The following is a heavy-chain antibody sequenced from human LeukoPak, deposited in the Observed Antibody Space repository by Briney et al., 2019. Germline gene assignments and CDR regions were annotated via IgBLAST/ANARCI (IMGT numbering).Heavy chain of an antibody. CDR2: IYTSGST. Sequence: PSETLSLTCTVSGGSISSGSYYWSWIRQPAGKGLEWIGRIYTSGSTNYNPSLKSRVTISVDTCKNQFSLKLSSVTAADTAVYYCAIGCVTMIVLDAFDIWGQGRMVTVSS. V-gene: IGHV4-61*02. J-gene: IGHJ3*02. CDR3: AIGCVTMIVLDAFDI. D-gene: IGHD3-22*01. CDR1: GGSISSGSYY.